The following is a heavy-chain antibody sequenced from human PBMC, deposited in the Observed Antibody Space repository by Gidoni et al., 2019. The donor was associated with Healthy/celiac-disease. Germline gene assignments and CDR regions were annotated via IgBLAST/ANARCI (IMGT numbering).Heavy chain of an antibody. CDR1: GFPFSSYS. D-gene: IGHD3-22*01. Sequence: EVQLVQYGGGLVQPGGSLSLTCPASGFPFSSYSMHWVRQAPGKGLEWVSYISSSSSTIYYADSVKGRFTISRDNAKNSLYLQMNSLRAEDTAVYYCARQGYYYDSSGQNRAFDIWGQGTMVTVSS. J-gene: IGHJ3*02. CDR2: ISSSSSTI. CDR3: ARQGYYYDSSGQNRAFDI. V-gene: IGHV3-48*01.